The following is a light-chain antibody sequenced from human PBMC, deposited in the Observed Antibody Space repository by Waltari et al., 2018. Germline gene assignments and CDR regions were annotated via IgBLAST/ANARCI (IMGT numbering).Light chain of an antibody. Sequence: DIQMTQSPSTLSASIGDRVTFTCRDSQSINSWLAWYQQKPGKAPKLLIYKASNLDSGVPSRFSGSGSGTEFTVTISSLQPDDLATYYCQQYDSFPYTFGQGTKLEIK. J-gene: IGKJ2*01. CDR2: KAS. CDR1: QSINSW. CDR3: QQYDSFPYT. V-gene: IGKV1-5*03.